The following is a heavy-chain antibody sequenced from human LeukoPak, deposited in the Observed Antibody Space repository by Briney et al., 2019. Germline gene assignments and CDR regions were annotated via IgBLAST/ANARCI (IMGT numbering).Heavy chain of an antibody. D-gene: IGHD2-2*01. CDR3: ARSDIVVVPAACFDY. V-gene: IGHV3-33*01. J-gene: IGHJ4*02. Sequence: GGSLRLSCAASGFTFSSYGMHWVHQAPGKGLEWVAVIWYDGSNKYYADSVKGRFTISRDNSKNTLYLQMNSLRAEDTAVYYCARSDIVVVPAACFDYWGQGTLVTVSS. CDR2: IWYDGSNK. CDR1: GFTFSSYG.